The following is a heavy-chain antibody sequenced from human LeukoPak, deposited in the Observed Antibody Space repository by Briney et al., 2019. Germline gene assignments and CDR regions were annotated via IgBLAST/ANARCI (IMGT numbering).Heavy chain of an antibody. CDR2: INPNSGGT. J-gene: IGHJ4*02. V-gene: IGHV1-2*02. Sequence: GASVKVSCKASGYTFTGYYMHWVRQAPGQGLEWMGWINPNSGGTNHAQKFQGRVTMTRDTSISTAYMELSRLRSDDTAVYYCARDGKPWLVTSLFDYWGQGTLVTVSP. D-gene: IGHD6-19*01. CDR1: GYTFTGYY. CDR3: ARDGKPWLVTSLFDY.